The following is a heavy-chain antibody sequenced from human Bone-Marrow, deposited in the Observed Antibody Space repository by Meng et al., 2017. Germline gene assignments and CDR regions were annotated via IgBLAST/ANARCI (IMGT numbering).Heavy chain of an antibody. D-gene: IGHD6-19*01. V-gene: IGHV4-39*01. J-gene: IGHJ5*02. CDR2: IYYSGST. CDR3: ARGGIAVASWNYWLDP. Sequence: QLQLQESGPGLVKPAETLSRTCTVSGGSISTSSHYWGWIRQPPGKGLEWIGSIYYSGSTYYNPSLKSRVTISVDTSKNQFSLKLNSVTAADTAVYYCARGGIAVASWNYWLDPWGQGILVTVSS. CDR1: GGSISTSSHY.